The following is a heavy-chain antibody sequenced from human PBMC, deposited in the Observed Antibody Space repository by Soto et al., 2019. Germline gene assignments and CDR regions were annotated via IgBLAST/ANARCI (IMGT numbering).Heavy chain of an antibody. Sequence: SETLSLTCTVSGGSISSYYWSWIRQPPGKGLEWIGYIYYSGSTNYNPSLKSRVTISVDTSKNQFSLKLSSVTAADTAVYYCARERYAYYDFWSGYYSYYYGMDVWRQGTTVTVSS. CDR3: ARERYAYYDFWSGYYSYYYGMDV. CDR1: GGSISSYY. J-gene: IGHJ6*02. V-gene: IGHV4-59*01. D-gene: IGHD3-3*01. CDR2: IYYSGST.